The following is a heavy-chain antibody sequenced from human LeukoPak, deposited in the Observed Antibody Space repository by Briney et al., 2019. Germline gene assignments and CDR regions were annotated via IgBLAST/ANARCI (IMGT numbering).Heavy chain of an antibody. J-gene: IGHJ4*02. CDR1: GYPFTVYY. Sequence: SVKVSCXAXGYPFTVYYIHWVRQTLGQGLEWMGWINPNNGDTNYAQKFQGRVTMTRDTSISTVYMELSSLTSDDTAVYYCARDSIAAPHCYDYWGQGTLVPVSS. D-gene: IGHD6-13*01. CDR2: INPNNGDT. V-gene: IGHV1-2*02. CDR3: ARDSIAAPHCYDY.